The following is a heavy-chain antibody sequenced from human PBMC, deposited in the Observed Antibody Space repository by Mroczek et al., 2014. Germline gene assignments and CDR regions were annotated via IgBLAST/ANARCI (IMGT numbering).Heavy chain of an antibody. D-gene: IGHD6-19*01. V-gene: IGHV3-21*01. CDR2: ISSSSSYI. CDR1: GFTFSSYS. CDR3: ARDLPYRIAVAGTSIGY. J-gene: IGHJ4*02. Sequence: VQLVQSGGGLVKPGGSLRLSCAASGFTFSSYSMNWVRQAPGKGLEWVSSISSSSSYIYYADSVKGRFTISRDNAKNSLYLQMNSLRAEDTAVYYCARDLPYRIAVAGTSIGYWGQGTLVTVSS.